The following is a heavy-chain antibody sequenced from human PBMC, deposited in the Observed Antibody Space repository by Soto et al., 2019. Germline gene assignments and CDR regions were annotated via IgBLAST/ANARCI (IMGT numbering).Heavy chain of an antibody. D-gene: IGHD6-19*01. Sequence: PSETLSLTCAVSGGSISSSDWWSWVRQPPGKGLEWVGEIHHSGSTNYNPSLKSRVTISVDKSEKQFSLNLNSATAADTAVYYCARRTSGYFAYWGQGALVTVSS. CDR2: IHHSGST. CDR1: GGSISSSDW. V-gene: IGHV4-4*02. CDR3: ARRTSGYFAY. J-gene: IGHJ4*02.